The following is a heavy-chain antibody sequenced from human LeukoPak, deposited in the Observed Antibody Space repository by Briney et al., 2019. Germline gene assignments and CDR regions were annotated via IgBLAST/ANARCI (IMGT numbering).Heavy chain of an antibody. CDR3: ARARLRFLEWLFYPLDY. Sequence: ASVKVSCKASGYTFTSYGISWVRQAPGQGLEWMGWISAYNGNTNYAQKLQGRVTMTTDTSTSTAYMELRSLRSDDTAVYYCARARLRFLEWLFYPLDYWGQGTLVTVSS. D-gene: IGHD3-3*01. CDR1: GYTFTSYG. CDR2: ISAYNGNT. V-gene: IGHV1-18*01. J-gene: IGHJ4*02.